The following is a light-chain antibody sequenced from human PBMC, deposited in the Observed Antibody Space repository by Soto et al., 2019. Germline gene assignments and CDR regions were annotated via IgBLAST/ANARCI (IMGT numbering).Light chain of an antibody. CDR3: QHYGSSYT. CDR1: QSVSTSN. V-gene: IGKV3-20*01. CDR2: GAS. J-gene: IGKJ2*01. Sequence: EIVLTQSPGTLSLSPGERATLSCRASQSVSTSNLAWYQQKPGQAPRLLIYGASRRATGIPDRFSGSGSGTDFTLTISRLEPEDFAVYYCQHYGSSYTFGQGTKLEIK.